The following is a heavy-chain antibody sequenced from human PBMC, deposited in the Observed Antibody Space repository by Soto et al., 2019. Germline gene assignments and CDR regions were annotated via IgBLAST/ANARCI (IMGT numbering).Heavy chain of an antibody. CDR3: ARIVGATPPYYYGMDV. D-gene: IGHD1-26*01. CDR1: GGTFSSYA. V-gene: IGHV1-69*13. J-gene: IGHJ6*02. CDR2: IIPIFGTA. Sequence: SVKVSCKASGGTFSSYAISWVRQAPGQGLEWMGGIIPIFGTANYAQKFQGRVTITADESTSTAYMELSSLRSEDTAVYYCARIVGATPPYYYGMDVWGQGTTVTVS.